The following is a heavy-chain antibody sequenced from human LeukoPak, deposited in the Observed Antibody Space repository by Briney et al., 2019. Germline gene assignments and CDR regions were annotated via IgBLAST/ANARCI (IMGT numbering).Heavy chain of an antibody. CDR1: GYTFTSYA. V-gene: IGHV7-4-1*02. D-gene: IGHD3-22*01. CDR3: ARVVRGSSGYRYYFDY. Sequence: DSVKVSCKASGYTFTSYAMNWVRQAPGQGLEWMGWINTNTGNPTYAQGFTGRFVFSLDTSVSTAYLQISSLKAEDTAVYYCARVVRGSSGYRYYFDYWGQGTLVTVSS. J-gene: IGHJ4*02. CDR2: INTNTGNP.